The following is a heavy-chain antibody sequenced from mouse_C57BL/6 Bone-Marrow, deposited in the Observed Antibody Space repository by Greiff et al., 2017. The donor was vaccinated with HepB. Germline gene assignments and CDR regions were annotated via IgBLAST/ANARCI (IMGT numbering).Heavy chain of an antibody. D-gene: IGHD4-1*01. Sequence: EVKLVESGGGLVKPGGSLKLSCAASGFTFSDYGMHWVRQAPEKGLEWVAYISSGSSTIYYADTVKGRFTISRDNAKNTLFLQMTSLRSEDTAMYYCAKNSNFPWFAYWGQGTLVTVSA. CDR2: ISSGSSTI. CDR1: GFTFSDYG. CDR3: AKNSNFPWFAY. J-gene: IGHJ3*01. V-gene: IGHV5-17*01.